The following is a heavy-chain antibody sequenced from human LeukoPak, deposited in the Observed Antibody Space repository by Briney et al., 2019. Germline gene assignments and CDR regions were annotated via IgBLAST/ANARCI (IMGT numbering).Heavy chain of an antibody. CDR1: GFTFSNAC. V-gene: IGHV3-15*01. CDR2: IKTKTDGGTT. CDR3: GALYDSSGYFDY. Sequence: GGSSRLSCAASGFTFSNACMSWVRQAPGKGLEWVGHIKTKTDGGTTDYDAPVKGRVTISRDDSKNTLYLQMNSLRAEDTAVYYCGALYDSSGYFDYWGQGTLVTVSS. J-gene: IGHJ4*02. D-gene: IGHD3-22*01.